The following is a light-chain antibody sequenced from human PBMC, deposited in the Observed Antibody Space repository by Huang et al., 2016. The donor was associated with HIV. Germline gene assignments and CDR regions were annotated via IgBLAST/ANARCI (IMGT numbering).Light chain of an antibody. V-gene: IGKV3-20*01. CDR1: QSVTSNF. CDR3: QQYGMSPLT. CDR2: AAS. Sequence: EVVLTQSPGSLSLSPGERATLSCRASQSVTSNFLAWYQQKPGQPPRLLIYAASSRATGIPDRFSGSGSGTDFTLTISRLEPEDFAVYHCQQYGMSPLTFGGGTKVEIK. J-gene: IGKJ4*01.